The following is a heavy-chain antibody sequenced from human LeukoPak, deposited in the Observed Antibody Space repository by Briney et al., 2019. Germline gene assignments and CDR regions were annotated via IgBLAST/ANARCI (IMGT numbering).Heavy chain of an antibody. CDR2: IIPIFGTA. CDR3: ARCADGSGGYYNSGPVDY. J-gene: IGHJ4*02. Sequence: ASVKVSCKASGGTFSSYAISWVRQAPGQGLEWMGGIIPIFGTANYAQKFQGRVTITTDESTSTAYMELSSLRSEDTAVYYCARCADGSGGYYNSGPVDYWGQGTLVTVSS. V-gene: IGHV1-69*05. CDR1: GGTFSSYA. D-gene: IGHD3-10*01.